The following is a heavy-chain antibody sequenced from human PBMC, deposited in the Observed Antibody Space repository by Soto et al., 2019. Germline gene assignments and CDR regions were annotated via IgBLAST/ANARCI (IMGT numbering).Heavy chain of an antibody. V-gene: IGHV4-34*01. J-gene: IGHJ2*01. Sequence: QVQLQQWGAGLLKTSETLSLTCAVYGGAFSGFYWSWIRQPPGKGLEWIGAINHSGSTNYNPSLKSLVTISADTSKNQFSLQLSSVTAADTAVYYFVSKLGSFTGGSCTWYFDLWCRCTLVSVSS. CDR3: VSKLGSFTGGSCTWYFDL. D-gene: IGHD2-15*01. CDR1: GGAFSGFY. CDR2: INHSGST.